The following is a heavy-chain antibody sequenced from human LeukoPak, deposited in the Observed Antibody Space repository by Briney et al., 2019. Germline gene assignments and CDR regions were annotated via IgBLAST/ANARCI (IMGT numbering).Heavy chain of an antibody. V-gene: IGHV4-61*02. CDR1: GGSISSGSYY. CDR2: IYTSGST. CDR3: ARGDYDFFDP. D-gene: IGHD3-3*01. J-gene: IGHJ5*02. Sequence: PSQTLSLTCTVSGGSISSGSYYWSWIRQPAGKGLEWIGRIYTSGSTNYNPSLNSRATISVDTSKNQFSLNLSSVTAADTAVHYCARGDYDFFDPWGQGTLVTLFS.